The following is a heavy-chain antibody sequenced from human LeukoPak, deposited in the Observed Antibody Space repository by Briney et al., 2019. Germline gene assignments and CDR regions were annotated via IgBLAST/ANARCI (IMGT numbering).Heavy chain of an antibody. V-gene: IGHV3-21*01. J-gene: IGHJ4*02. D-gene: IGHD3-3*01. CDR2: ISSSSSYV. CDR1: GFTFSSYS. CDR3: ARDHFGYYDFWSGYPEVYFDY. Sequence: GGSLRLSCAASGFTFSSYSMNWVRQAPGNGLEWFSSISSSSSYVYYAASVKGRFTISRDNAKNSLYLQMNSLRAEDTAVYYCARDHFGYYDFWSGYPEVYFDYWGQGTLVTVSS.